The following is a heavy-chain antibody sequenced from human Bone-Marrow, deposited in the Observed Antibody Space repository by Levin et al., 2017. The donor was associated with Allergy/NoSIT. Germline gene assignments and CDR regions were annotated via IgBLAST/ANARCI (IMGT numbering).Heavy chain of an antibody. J-gene: IGHJ4*02. D-gene: IGHD5-18*01. Sequence: GGSLRLSCAASGFTFSSYGMHWVRKAQGKGLEWVAVISYDGSNKYYADSVKGRFTISRDNSKNTLYLQMNSLRAEDTAVYYCAKGGDWIQLWTVDYWGQGTLVTVSS. V-gene: IGHV3-30*18. CDR2: ISYDGSNK. CDR3: AKGGDWIQLWTVDY. CDR1: GFTFSSYG.